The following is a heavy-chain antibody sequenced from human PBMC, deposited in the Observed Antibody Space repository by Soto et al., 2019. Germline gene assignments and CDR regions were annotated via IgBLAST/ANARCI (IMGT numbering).Heavy chain of an antibody. J-gene: IGHJ4*02. CDR2: IHYSGIT. CDR1: GGSIRSYF. CDR3: ARDGSRTGWYSGDY. Sequence: SETLSLTCTVSGGSIRSYFWSWIRQPPGKGLEWIGYIHYSGITNYNPSLKSRLTISLDTSKSQLSLQLRSVTAADTAIYYCARDGSRTGWYSGDYWGQGTLVTVSS. V-gene: IGHV4-59*01. D-gene: IGHD6-19*01.